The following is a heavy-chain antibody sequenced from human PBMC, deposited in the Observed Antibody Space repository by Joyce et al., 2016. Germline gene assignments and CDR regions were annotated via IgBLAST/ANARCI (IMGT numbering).Heavy chain of an antibody. CDR3: ARDVLTTVTKAYGY. CDR2: VSRDNTYI. CDR1: GFIFSSYS. Sequence: EVQLVESGGGLVKPGESCRISCTASGFIFSSYSMTWVRQAPGKGLEWVSSVSRDNTYIFHADSVKGRFTISGDNARNSLYLQMNSLRAEDTAVYYCARDVLTTVTKAYGYWGQGTLVAVSS. D-gene: IGHD4-11*01. J-gene: IGHJ4*02. V-gene: IGHV3-21*01.